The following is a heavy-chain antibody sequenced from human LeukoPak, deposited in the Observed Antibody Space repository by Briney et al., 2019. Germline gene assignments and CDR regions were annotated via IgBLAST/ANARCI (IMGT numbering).Heavy chain of an antibody. D-gene: IGHD6-13*01. J-gene: IGHJ3*01. CDR2: IYYSGST. CDR3: ARHDGSSWYYAFDV. V-gene: IGHV4-59*08. CDR1: GGSISSYY. Sequence: SETLSLTCTVSGGSISSYYWSWIRQPPGKGLEWIGYIYYSGSTSYNPSLKSRVTISLDTSKNQFSLKLSSVTAADTAVYYCARHDGSSWYYAFDVWGQGTMVTVSS.